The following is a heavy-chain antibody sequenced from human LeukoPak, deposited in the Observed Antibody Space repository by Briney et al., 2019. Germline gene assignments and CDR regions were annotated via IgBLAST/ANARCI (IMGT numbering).Heavy chain of an antibody. CDR1: GYTFSNYY. J-gene: IGHJ4*02. V-gene: IGHV1-46*01. CDR3: ARDGRMTVANPNYFDS. D-gene: IGHD4/OR15-4a*01. CDR2: INPGGGST. Sequence: ASVKVSCKASGYTFSNYYVHWVRQAPGQGLEWMGIINPGGGSTTYSQKFQGRVTMTRDTSTNTVYMELSSLRSDDTAVYYCARDGRMTVANPNYFDSWGQGTLVTVSS.